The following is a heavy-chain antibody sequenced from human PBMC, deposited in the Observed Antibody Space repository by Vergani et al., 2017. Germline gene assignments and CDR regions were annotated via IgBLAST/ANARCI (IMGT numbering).Heavy chain of an antibody. CDR2: IRNKAYGGTT. CDR3: TRGRAYSFAYSDY. CDR1: GFSFGDYA. V-gene: IGHV3-49*04. J-gene: IGHJ4*02. D-gene: IGHD5-18*01. Sequence: EVQLVESGGGLVPPGRSLRLSCAASGFSFGDYAMTWVRQAPGKGLEWVAFIRNKAYGGTTDYAASVKGRFTISRDDSKRLAYLQLSGLKTEDTAVYFCTRGRAYSFAYSDYWGQGTLVTVSS.